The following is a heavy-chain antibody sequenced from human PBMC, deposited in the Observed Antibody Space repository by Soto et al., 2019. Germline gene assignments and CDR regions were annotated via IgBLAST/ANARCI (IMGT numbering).Heavy chain of an antibody. CDR2: ISAYNGNT. Sequence: ASVKVSCKASGYTFTSYGISWVRQAPGQGLEWMGWISAYNGNTNYAQKLQGRVTMTTDTSTSTAYMELRSLRSDDTAVYYCARGKLGYCSGGSCYSAPRRFDPWGQGTLVTVSS. CDR3: ARGKLGYCSGGSCYSAPRRFDP. V-gene: IGHV1-18*01. D-gene: IGHD2-15*01. J-gene: IGHJ5*02. CDR1: GYTFTSYG.